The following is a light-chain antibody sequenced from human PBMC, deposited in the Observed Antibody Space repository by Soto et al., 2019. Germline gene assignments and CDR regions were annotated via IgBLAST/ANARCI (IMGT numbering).Light chain of an antibody. CDR3: QQYVNYPYT. CDR2: GAT. J-gene: IGKJ2*01. V-gene: IGKV3-20*01. CDR1: QNVNSVY. Sequence: EIVLTQSPGPLSSSPGERVTLSCRASQNVNSVYLTWYQQKVGQAPRLLIYGATNRATGVPDRFSGSGSGTEFTLTISSLQPDDFVTYYCQQYVNYPYTFGQGTKLEIK.